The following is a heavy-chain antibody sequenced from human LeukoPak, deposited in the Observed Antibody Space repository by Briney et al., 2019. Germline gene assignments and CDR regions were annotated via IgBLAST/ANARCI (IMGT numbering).Heavy chain of an antibody. Sequence: SQTLSLTCAISGDSVSTNSATWNWIRQSPSRGLEWLGRTYYRSKWYNDYAVSVKSRITISPDTSKNQFSLQLNSVTPEDTAVYYCARDQGLGRYAFDIWGQGTMVTVSS. CDR2: TYYRSKWYN. J-gene: IGHJ3*02. CDR3: ARDQGLGRYAFDI. D-gene: IGHD7-27*01. V-gene: IGHV6-1*01. CDR1: GDSVSTNSAT.